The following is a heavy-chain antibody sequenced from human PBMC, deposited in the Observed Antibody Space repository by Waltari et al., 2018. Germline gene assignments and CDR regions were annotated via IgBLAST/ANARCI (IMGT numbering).Heavy chain of an antibody. D-gene: IGHD3-9*01. CDR3: AKRPDTRFDY. J-gene: IGHJ4*02. CDR2: IRYDGSNK. CDR1: GFTFSSYG. Sequence: QVQLVESGGGVVQPGGSLRLSCAASGFTFSSYGMHWVRQAPGKGLEWVAFIRYDGSNKYYADSVKGRFTSSRDNSKNTLYLQMNSLRAEDTAVYYCAKRPDTRFDYWGQGTLVTVSS. V-gene: IGHV3-30*02.